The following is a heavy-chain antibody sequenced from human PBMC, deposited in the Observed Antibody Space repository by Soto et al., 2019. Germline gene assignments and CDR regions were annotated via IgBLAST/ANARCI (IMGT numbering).Heavy chain of an antibody. J-gene: IGHJ4*02. Sequence: QITLKESGPTLVKPTQTLTLTCTFSGFSLSTSGVGVGWIRQPPGKALEWLALIYWDDDKRYSPSLKSRLTITKDTPKNQVVLTMTNMDPVDTGTYYFAHSGGSWDFDFWGQGTLVTVSS. D-gene: IGHD2-15*01. V-gene: IGHV2-5*02. CDR3: AHSGGSWDFDF. CDR2: IYWDDDK. CDR1: GFSLSTSGVG.